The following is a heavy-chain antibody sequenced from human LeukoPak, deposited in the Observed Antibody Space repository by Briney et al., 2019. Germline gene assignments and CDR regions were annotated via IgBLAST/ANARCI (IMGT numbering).Heavy chain of an antibody. J-gene: IGHJ4*02. CDR3: AQDYGGAYFDY. Sequence: SETLSLTCTVSGGSISSSSYYWGWIGQPPGKGLEWVGSIEYSGSTYDNPSLKSRLTTAVDTCKNQFSLKPSSVPAAHTAVYYCAQDYGGAYFDYWGQGTLVTVSS. D-gene: IGHD4-23*01. V-gene: IGHV4-39*01. CDR1: GGSISSSSYY. CDR2: IEYSGST.